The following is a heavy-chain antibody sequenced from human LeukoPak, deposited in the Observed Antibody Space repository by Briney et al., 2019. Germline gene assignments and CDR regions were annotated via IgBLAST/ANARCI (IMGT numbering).Heavy chain of an antibody. D-gene: IGHD3-10*01. J-gene: IGHJ3*02. Sequence: SETLSLTCTVSGGSISSYYWSWIRQPPGKGLEWIGYIYYSGSTNYGPSLKSRVTISVDTSKNQFSLKLSSVTAADTAVYYCARIQLLAAFDIWGQGTMVTVSS. CDR1: GGSISSYY. CDR2: IYYSGST. V-gene: IGHV4-59*01. CDR3: ARIQLLAAFDI.